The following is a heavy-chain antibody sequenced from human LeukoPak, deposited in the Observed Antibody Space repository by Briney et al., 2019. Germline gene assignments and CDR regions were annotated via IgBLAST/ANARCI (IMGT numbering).Heavy chain of an antibody. CDR3: AIQTSGSVY. Sequence: GGSLRLSCAASGFTFSTFTMHWVRQAPGKGLEYVSGITDNGGTRNYANSVKGRSTISRDNSKNTLYLQMGSLRPDDMAVYYCAIQTSGSVYWGQGTLVTASS. CDR2: ITDNGGTR. J-gene: IGHJ4*02. D-gene: IGHD6-19*01. CDR1: GFTFSTFT. V-gene: IGHV3-64*01.